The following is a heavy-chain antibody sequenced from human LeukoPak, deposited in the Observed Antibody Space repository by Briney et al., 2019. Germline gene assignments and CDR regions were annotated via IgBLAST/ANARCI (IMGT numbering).Heavy chain of an antibody. J-gene: IGHJ4*02. D-gene: IGHD6-13*01. Sequence: PSETLSLTCTVSGGSISSSTYYWGWLRQPPGKGLEWIGNIYYSGSTYYSPSLKSRVTISVDTSKNQFSLKLSSVTATDTAVYYCTRHSSSSFNFDYWGQGTLVTVSS. V-gene: IGHV4-39*01. CDR2: IYYSGST. CDR1: GGSISSSTYY. CDR3: TRHSSSSFNFDY.